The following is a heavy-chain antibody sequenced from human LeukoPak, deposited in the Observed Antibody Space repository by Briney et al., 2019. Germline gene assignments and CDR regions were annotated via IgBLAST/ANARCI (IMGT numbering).Heavy chain of an antibody. V-gene: IGHV3-30*18. Sequence: GGSLRLACVASGFSFSTYGIHWVRQAPGKGLEWVAVISSDASNQYYADSVKGRFAISRDNSRNTLYLQMYSLRYEDTAVYYCAKDGCSGGSCQADYWGQGTLVTVSS. CDR1: GFSFSTYG. CDR3: AKDGCSGGSCQADY. CDR2: ISSDASNQ. D-gene: IGHD2-15*01. J-gene: IGHJ4*02.